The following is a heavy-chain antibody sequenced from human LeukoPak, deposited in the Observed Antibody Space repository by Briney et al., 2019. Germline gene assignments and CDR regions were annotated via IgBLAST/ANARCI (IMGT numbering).Heavy chain of an antibody. CDR2: INPNSDGT. J-gene: IGHJ4*02. Sequence: GASVKVSCKASGYTFTSYYMHWVRQAPGQGLEWMGWINPNSDGTNYAQKFQGRVTMTRDTSISTAYMELSRLRSDDTAVYYCASEGSYDSTGLPVWGQGTLVTVSS. D-gene: IGHD3-22*01. V-gene: IGHV1-2*02. CDR1: GYTFTSYY. CDR3: ASEGSYDSTGLPV.